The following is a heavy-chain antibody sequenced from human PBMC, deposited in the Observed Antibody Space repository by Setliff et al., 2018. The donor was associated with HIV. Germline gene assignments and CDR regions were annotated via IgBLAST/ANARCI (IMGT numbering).Heavy chain of an antibody. J-gene: IGHJ3*02. V-gene: IGHV4-38-2*01. D-gene: IGHD3-9*01. CDR1: GYSISSGYY. CDR3: ARAAAGNTGPFDLWGQEGAFDI. CDR2: IYHSGST. Sequence: PSETLSLTCAVSGYSISSGYYWGWIRQPPGKGLERIGSIYHSGSTYYNPSLKSRVTISVDTSKNQFSLKLSSVTAADTAVYYCARAAAGNTGPFDLWGQEGAFDIWGQGTMVTVSS.